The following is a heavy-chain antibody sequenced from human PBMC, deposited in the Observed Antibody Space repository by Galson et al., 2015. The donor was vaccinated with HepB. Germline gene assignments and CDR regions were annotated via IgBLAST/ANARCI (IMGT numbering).Heavy chain of an antibody. V-gene: IGHV3-23*01. CDR2: VNGRGSST. Sequence: SLRLSCAASGSTFSSYATSWVRQSPGRGLEWVSSVNGRGSSTYYADSVKGRFTISRDNSKNTVFLQTNSLRVEDTAIYYCVGTKEGVDVWGKGTTVIVSS. CDR1: GSTFSSYA. J-gene: IGHJ6*04. CDR3: VGTKEGVDV.